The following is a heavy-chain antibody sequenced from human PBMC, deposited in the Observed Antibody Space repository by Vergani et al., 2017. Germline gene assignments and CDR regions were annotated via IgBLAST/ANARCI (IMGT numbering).Heavy chain of an antibody. CDR3: AREATGSYGGGFDY. CDR2: INAGNGNT. Sequence: QVQLVQSGAEVKKPGASVKVSCKASGHTFTSYAMHWVRQAPGQRPEWMGWINAGNGNTKYSQKFQGRVTLTRDTSASTAYMELSSLRSEDTAVYYCAREATGSYGGGFDYWGQGTLVTVSS. D-gene: IGHD1-26*01. CDR1: GHTFTSYA. V-gene: IGHV1-3*01. J-gene: IGHJ4*02.